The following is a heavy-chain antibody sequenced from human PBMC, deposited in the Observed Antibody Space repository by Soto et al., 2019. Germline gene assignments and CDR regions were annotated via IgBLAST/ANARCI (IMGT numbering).Heavy chain of an antibody. J-gene: IGHJ4*02. CDR2: ISSSSSYI. V-gene: IGHV3-21*01. CDR3: ARDGIERSGYCSGGSCYYSCAH. CDR1: GFTFSSYS. Sequence: WGSLRLARAASGFTFSSYSMNWVRQAPGKGLEWVSSISSSSSYIYYADSVKGRFTISRDNAKNSLYLQMNSLRAEDTAVYYCARDGIERSGYCSGGSCYYSCAHWGQGTLVTVSS. D-gene: IGHD2-15*01.